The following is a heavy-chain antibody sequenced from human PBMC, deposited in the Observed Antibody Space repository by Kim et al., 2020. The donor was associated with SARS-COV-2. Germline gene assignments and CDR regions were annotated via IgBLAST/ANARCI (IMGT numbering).Heavy chain of an antibody. V-gene: IGHV4-61*02. D-gene: IGHD3-22*01. CDR1: GGSISSGSYY. J-gene: IGHJ4*02. CDR2: IYTSGST. Sequence: TLSLTCTVSGGSISSGSYYWSWIRQPAGKGLEWIGRIYTSGSTNYNPSLKSRVTISIDTSKNQFSLKLSSVTAADTAAYYCARDYYDSMDFWGQGTLVTVSS. CDR3: ARDYYDSMDF.